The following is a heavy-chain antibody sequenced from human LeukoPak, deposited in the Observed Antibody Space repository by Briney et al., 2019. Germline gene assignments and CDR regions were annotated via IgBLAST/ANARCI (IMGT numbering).Heavy chain of an antibody. V-gene: IGHV3-23*01. D-gene: IGHD7-27*01. CDR1: GFTFNSYV. CDR2: ISGSGDNT. CDR3: AKDPFHWGTIYFDY. J-gene: IGHJ4*02. Sequence: GGTLRLSCAASGFTFNSYVMSWVRQAPGKGLEWVSSISGSGDNTFYADSVKGRFTISRDNSKSTLYLQINSLRAEDTAVYYCAKDPFHWGTIYFDYWGQGTLVTVSS.